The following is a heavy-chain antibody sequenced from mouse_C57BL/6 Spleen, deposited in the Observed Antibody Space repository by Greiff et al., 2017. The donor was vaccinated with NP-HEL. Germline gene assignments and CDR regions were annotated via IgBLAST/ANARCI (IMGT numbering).Heavy chain of an antibody. Sequence: EVMLVESGGGLVKPGGSLKLSCAASGFTFSSYAMSWVRQTPEKRLAWVATISDGGSYTYYPDNVKGRFTISRDNAKNNLYLQMSHLKSEDTAMYYCAREDYYGSSPLDYWGQGTTLTVSS. CDR1: GFTFSSYA. V-gene: IGHV5-4*01. J-gene: IGHJ2*01. CDR3: AREDYYGSSPLDY. CDR2: ISDGGSYT. D-gene: IGHD1-1*01.